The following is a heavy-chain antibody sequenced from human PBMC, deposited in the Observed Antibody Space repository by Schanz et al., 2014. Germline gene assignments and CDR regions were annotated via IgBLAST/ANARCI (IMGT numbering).Heavy chain of an antibody. CDR1: GYTFTSYG. Sequence: QVLQVQSGSELKKPGTSVKVSCKASGYTFTSYGISWVRQAPGQGPEWMGWISDYNADTKYAQKVQGRVTMTTDTSTSTAYMELRSLRSDDTAVYYCAGATYSSSWYGGSEYFQHWGQGTLVTVSS. CDR3: AGATYSSSWYGGSEYFQH. CDR2: ISDYNADT. J-gene: IGHJ1*01. V-gene: IGHV1-18*04. D-gene: IGHD6-13*01.